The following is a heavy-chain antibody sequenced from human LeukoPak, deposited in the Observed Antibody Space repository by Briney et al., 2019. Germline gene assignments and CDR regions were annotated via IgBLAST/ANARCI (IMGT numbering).Heavy chain of an antibody. Sequence: ASVKVSCKASGGTFSSYAISWVRQAPGQGLEWMGRIIPILGIANYAQKFQGRVTITADKSTSTAYMELSSLRSEDTAVYYCARCESGYDLWYFDYWGQGTLVTVSS. J-gene: IGHJ4*02. CDR2: IIPILGIA. D-gene: IGHD5-12*01. V-gene: IGHV1-69*04. CDR3: ARCESGYDLWYFDY. CDR1: GGTFSSYA.